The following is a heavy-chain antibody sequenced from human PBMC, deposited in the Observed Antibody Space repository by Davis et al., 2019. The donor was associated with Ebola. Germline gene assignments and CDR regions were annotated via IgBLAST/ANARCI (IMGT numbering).Heavy chain of an antibody. V-gene: IGHV3-49*03. J-gene: IGHJ4*02. Sequence: PGGSLRLSCTASGFTFGDYAMSWFRQAPGKGLEWVGFIRSKADGGTTDYAAPVKGRFTISRDDSKKTLYLQMSSLKTEDTAVYYCAKVGGGPVAGSRDSWGQGTLVTVSS. CDR2: IRSKADGGTT. CDR3: AKVGGGPVAGSRDS. D-gene: IGHD6-19*01. CDR1: GFTFGDYA.